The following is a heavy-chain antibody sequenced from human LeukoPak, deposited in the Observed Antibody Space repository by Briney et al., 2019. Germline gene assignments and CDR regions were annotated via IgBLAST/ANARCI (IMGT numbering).Heavy chain of an antibody. Sequence: GGSLRLSCVASGFTFSSNGMHWVRQAPGKGLEWVTFIQYDGSKKYYADSVKGRFTISRDNSKNTLYLQMNSLRAEDTAVYYCAKDRGRYGSGTYYGDYFDYWGQGTLVTVSS. CDR1: GFTFSSNG. CDR2: IQYDGSKK. V-gene: IGHV3-30*02. J-gene: IGHJ4*02. CDR3: AKDRGRYGSGTYYGDYFDY. D-gene: IGHD3-10*01.